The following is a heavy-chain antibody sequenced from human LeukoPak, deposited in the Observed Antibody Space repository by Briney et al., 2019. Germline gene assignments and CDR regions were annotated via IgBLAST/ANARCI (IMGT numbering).Heavy chain of an antibody. CDR2: FYFSGST. Sequence: SETLSLTCTVSGGSVSSSRSYWGWIRQSPVKGLEWIGSFYFSGSTYDNPALKSRISIRVKTSKNQYSLKLTSVTAADTAVYYCATPNGFSYGFFDSWGQGILVTVSS. CDR1: GGSVSSSRSY. D-gene: IGHD5-18*01. CDR3: ATPNGFSYGFFDS. J-gene: IGHJ4*02. V-gene: IGHV4-39*01.